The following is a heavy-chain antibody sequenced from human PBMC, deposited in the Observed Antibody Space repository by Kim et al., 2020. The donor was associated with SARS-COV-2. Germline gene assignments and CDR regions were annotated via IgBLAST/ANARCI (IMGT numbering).Heavy chain of an antibody. Sequence: TDAVKGRFTISRDNSKNTLYLQKNSLRAEDTAVYYCERARSWFGDPFDYWGQGTLVTVSS. J-gene: IGHJ4*02. V-gene: IGHV3-30*10. D-gene: IGHD3-10*01. CDR3: ERARSWFGDPFDY.